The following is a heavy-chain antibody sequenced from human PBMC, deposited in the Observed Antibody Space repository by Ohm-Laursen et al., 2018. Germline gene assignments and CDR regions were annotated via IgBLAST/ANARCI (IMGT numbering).Heavy chain of an antibody. CDR3: ARHFDY. J-gene: IGHJ4*02. CDR1: GGSISPYY. Sequence: SDTLSLTCTVSGGSISPYYWSWFRLPPGKGLEWIGYIYYSGSTNYNPSLKSRVTFSLDTSGNQFSLQLTSATAADTAVYYCARHFDYWGQGTLVTVSS. CDR2: IYYSGST. V-gene: IGHV4-59*08.